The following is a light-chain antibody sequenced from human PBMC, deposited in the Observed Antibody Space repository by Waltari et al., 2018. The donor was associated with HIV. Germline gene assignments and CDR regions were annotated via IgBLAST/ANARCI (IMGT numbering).Light chain of an antibody. CDR3: AVWDDSLGGAV. CDR2: MND. Sequence: QPVVTQPPPPSGTPCQSVHIPCSGSASQIGNTCISWYQHFPGTAPKLLIYMNDQRPSGVPGRFSGSQSGTSASLAISGLQYDDEADYYCAVWDDSLGGAVFGGGTKLTVL. CDR1: ASQIGNTC. V-gene: IGLV1-47*01. J-gene: IGLJ2*01.